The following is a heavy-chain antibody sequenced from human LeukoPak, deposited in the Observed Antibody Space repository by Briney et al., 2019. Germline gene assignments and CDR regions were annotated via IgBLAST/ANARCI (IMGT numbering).Heavy chain of an antibody. D-gene: IGHD2-2*01. CDR1: GDSVSSNSVT. Sequence: SQTLSLTCAISGDSVSSNSVTWNWIRQSPSRGLEWLGRTYYRSTWYNDYAVSVRGRITVNPDTSKNQFSLHLNPVTPEDTAVYYCARRLTQYDCFDPWGQGILVSVSS. V-gene: IGHV6-1*01. J-gene: IGHJ5*02. CDR3: ARRLTQYDCFDP. CDR2: TYYRSTWYN.